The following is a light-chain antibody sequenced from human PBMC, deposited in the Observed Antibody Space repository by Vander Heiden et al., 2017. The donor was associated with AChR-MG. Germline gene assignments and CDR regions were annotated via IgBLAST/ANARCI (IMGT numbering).Light chain of an antibody. Sequence: DIVLTQSPATLSVAPGARATPACRASPSVSSNLAWYQQKPGQAPRLLIYGASTRATGIPARFSGSGSGTEFTLTISSLQSEDFAVYYCQQYNNWPRTFGQGTKVEIK. CDR1: PSVSSN. CDR3: QQYNNWPRT. J-gene: IGKJ1*01. CDR2: GAS. V-gene: IGKV3-15*01.